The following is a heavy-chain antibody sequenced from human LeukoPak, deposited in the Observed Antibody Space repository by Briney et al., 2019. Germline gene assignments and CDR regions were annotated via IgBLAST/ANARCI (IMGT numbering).Heavy chain of an antibody. CDR3: ARAPGDRYYDILIGHYNPEYFQY. Sequence: PGGSLRLSCAASGFTFSSYEMNWVRQAPGKGLEWVSYISDSGDTIYYADSVKGRITISRDNAENSLFLQMNSLRAEDTAVYYCARAPGDRYYDILIGHYNPEYFQYWGQGTLVTVSS. CDR1: GFTFSSYE. J-gene: IGHJ1*01. V-gene: IGHV3-48*03. D-gene: IGHD3-9*01. CDR2: ISDSGDTI.